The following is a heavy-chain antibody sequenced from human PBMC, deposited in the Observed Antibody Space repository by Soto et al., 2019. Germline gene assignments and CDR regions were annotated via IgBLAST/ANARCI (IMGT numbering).Heavy chain of an antibody. CDR1: GGSISSGAYY. J-gene: IGHJ4*02. D-gene: IGHD1-1*01. V-gene: IGHV4-31*03. CDR3: AAVRQHYFDF. CDR2: IYYSGST. Sequence: QVQLQESGPGLVKPSQTLSLTCTVSGGSISSGAYYRSWIRQHPGKGLEWIGYIYYSGSTYSNPSLKSRVAISVDTSKNQFSLKLSSVTAADTAVYYCAAVRQHYFDFWGQGTLVTVSS.